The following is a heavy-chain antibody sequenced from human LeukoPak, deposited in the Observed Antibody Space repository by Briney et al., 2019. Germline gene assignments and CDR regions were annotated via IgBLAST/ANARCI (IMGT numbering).Heavy chain of an antibody. V-gene: IGHV3-23*01. CDR3: AKDLDYYGSGRILFDY. Sequence: GGSLRLSCAASGLTFSTYAMTWVRQAPGKGLEWVSAISGGGGSTYYADSVKGRFTISRDNSKNTLYLQMNSLRAEDTAVYYCAKDLDYYGSGRILFDYWGQGTLVTVSS. CDR1: GLTFSTYA. J-gene: IGHJ4*02. D-gene: IGHD3-10*01. CDR2: ISGGGGST.